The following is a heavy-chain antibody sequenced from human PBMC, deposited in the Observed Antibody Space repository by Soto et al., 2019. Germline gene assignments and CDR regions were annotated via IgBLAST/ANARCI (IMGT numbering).Heavy chain of an antibody. J-gene: IGHJ4*02. CDR2: ISGSGGST. Sequence: PGGSLRLSCASSGFTFGYYGMTWVRQAPGKGLEWVSAISGSGGSTFYAESLGGRFTITRDNSMNILYLQMTKLRAGDTAIYYCATSSAAYYCASPVSWGRGNLVT. CDR1: GFTFGYYG. D-gene: IGHD4-17*01. V-gene: IGHV3-23*01. CDR3: ATSSAAYYCASPVS.